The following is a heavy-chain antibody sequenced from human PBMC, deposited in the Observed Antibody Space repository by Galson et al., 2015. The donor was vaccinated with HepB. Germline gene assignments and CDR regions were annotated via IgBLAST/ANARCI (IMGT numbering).Heavy chain of an antibody. D-gene: IGHD2-2*01. J-gene: IGHJ4*02. CDR1: GFTFSTYN. V-gene: IGHV3-30*18. CDR2: ISYDGSKK. Sequence: SLRLSCAASGFTFSTYNTHWVRQAPDKGLEWVAAISYDGSKKYYGDSVKGRFTISRDNSENTVYLQMDSLRAEDTALYYCAKDATRKGFSYATYFDFWGQGTLVAVSS. CDR3: AKDATRKGFSYATYFDF.